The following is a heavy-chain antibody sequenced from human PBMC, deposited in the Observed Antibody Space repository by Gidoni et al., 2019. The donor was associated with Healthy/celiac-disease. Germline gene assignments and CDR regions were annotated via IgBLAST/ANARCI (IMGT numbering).Heavy chain of an antibody. CDR3: AKDRGNPGRVTDY. CDR1: GFPFSSYA. V-gene: IGHV3-23*01. CDR2: SSGSGGTK. J-gene: IGHJ4*02. Sequence: EVQLLESGGGLVQPGGSLRLSCAASGFPFSSYAMSWVRQAPGKGVGWVSGSSGSGGTKYDADSVKGRFTISRDNTKNTLYLKMNSLRDEDAAVYYCAKDRGNPGRVTDYWGQGTLVTVSS. D-gene: IGHD2-15*01.